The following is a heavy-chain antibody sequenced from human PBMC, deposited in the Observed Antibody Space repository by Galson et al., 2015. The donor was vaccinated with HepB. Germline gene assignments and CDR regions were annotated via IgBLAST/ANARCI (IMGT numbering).Heavy chain of an antibody. J-gene: IGHJ4*02. CDR1: GFTFSDYY. V-gene: IGHV3-11*06. Sequence: SLRLSCAASGFTFSDYYMSWIRQAPGKGLEWLSYISSTGTYTNYADSVRGRFTISRDNAKNSLYLQMNNLRAEDAAVYYCARVANADYGDHSQFDYWGQGTLVTVSS. CDR3: ARVANADYGDHSQFDY. D-gene: IGHD4-17*01. CDR2: ISSTGTYT.